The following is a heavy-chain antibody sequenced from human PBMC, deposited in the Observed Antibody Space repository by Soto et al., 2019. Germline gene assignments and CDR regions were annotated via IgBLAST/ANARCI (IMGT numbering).Heavy chain of an antibody. D-gene: IGHD3-16*01. Sequence: GGSLRLSCAASGFTFSNACMSWVRQAPGKGLEWVGRIKSKTDGGTTDYAAPVKGRFTISRDDSKNTLYLQMNSLKTEDTAVYYCTTLLPIMITFGGVTHIDYWGQGTLVTVSS. J-gene: IGHJ4*02. CDR3: TTLLPIMITFGGVTHIDY. V-gene: IGHV3-15*01. CDR2: IKSKTDGGTT. CDR1: GFTFSNAC.